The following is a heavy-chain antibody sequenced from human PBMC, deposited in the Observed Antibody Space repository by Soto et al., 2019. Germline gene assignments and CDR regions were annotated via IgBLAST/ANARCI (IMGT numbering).Heavy chain of an antibody. CDR2: IIPIFGTA. Sequence: SVKVSCKASGGTFSSYAISWVRQAPGQGLEWMGGIIPIFGTAKYAQKFQGRVTITADESTSTAYMELSSLRSEDTAMYYCARGGVVTARNYYGMDVWGQGTTVTVSS. D-gene: IGHD2-21*02. CDR1: GGTFSSYA. CDR3: ARGGVVTARNYYGMDV. J-gene: IGHJ6*02. V-gene: IGHV1-69*13.